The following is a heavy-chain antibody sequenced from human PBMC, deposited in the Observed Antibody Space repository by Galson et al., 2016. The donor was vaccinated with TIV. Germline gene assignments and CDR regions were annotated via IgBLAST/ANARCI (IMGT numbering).Heavy chain of an antibody. V-gene: IGHV3-30-3*01. Sequence: SLRLSCAASGFAFSRYSIHWVRQAPGKGLEWVAVISYDGSNKYYADSVKGRFIISRDNSKNTLYLQMNSLGPEDTAIYYCARTLPVYSYGDIDVSDIWGQGTMVTVSS. CDR3: ARTLPVYSYGDIDVSDI. D-gene: IGHD3-16*01. J-gene: IGHJ3*02. CDR2: ISYDGSNK. CDR1: GFAFSRYS.